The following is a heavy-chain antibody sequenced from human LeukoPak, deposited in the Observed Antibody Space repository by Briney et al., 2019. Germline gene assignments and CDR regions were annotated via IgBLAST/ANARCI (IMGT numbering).Heavy chain of an antibody. CDR3: TKDRLGDYYFDY. D-gene: IGHD4-17*01. CDR1: GFTFTSYA. Sequence: GGSLRLSCAASGFTFTSYAMSWVRQAPGKGLEWVSAISGSGGSTYYADSVKGRFTISRDNSKNTLYLQMNRLRAEDTAVYYCTKDRLGDYYFDYWGQGILVTVSS. CDR2: ISGSGGST. V-gene: IGHV3-23*01. J-gene: IGHJ4*02.